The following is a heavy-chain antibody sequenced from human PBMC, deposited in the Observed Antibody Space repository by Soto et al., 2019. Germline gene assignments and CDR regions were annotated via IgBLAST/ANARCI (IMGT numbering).Heavy chain of an antibody. Sequence: QITLKESGPTLVKPTQTLTLTCTSSGFSFSTSGVGVGWIRQPPGKALEWLALIYGDDDKRYSPSLKSRLTIIKDTSKNQVVLTLTNMDPVDTATYYCAHRQIGSPGVWWGQGTLVTVSS. CDR1: GFSFSTSGVG. D-gene: IGHD2-21*01. CDR3: AHRQIGSPGVW. J-gene: IGHJ4*02. V-gene: IGHV2-5*02. CDR2: IYGDDDK.